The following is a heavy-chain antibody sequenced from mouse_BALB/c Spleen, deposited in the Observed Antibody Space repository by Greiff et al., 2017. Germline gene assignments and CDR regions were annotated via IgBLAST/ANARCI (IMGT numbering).Heavy chain of an antibody. CDR2: IWGDGST. J-gene: IGHJ4*01. D-gene: IGHD2-1*01. CDR1: GFSLTGYG. Sequence: VQRVESGPGLVAPSQSLSITCTVSGFSLTGYGVNWVRQPPGKGLEWLGMIWGDGSTDYNSALKSRLSISKDNSKSQVFLKMNSLQTDDTARYYCARDRDGNYYAMDYWGQGTSVTVSS. CDR3: ARDRDGNYYAMDY. V-gene: IGHV2-6-7*01.